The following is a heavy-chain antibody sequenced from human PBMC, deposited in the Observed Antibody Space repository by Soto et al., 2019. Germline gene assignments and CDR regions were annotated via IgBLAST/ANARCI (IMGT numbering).Heavy chain of an antibody. Sequence: QLQLQESGPGLVKPSETLSLTCTVSGDSISNNNFYWGWIRQPPGKGLEWIGTIYYSGSTYYNPSLKRRVTISVDTSNNQLSLKLSSVTAADTAVYYCARHYGYYSYYMDVWTKGTTVTVSS. CDR2: IYYSGST. CDR1: GDSISNNNFY. CDR3: ARHYGYYSYYMDV. D-gene: IGHD3-10*01. J-gene: IGHJ6*03. V-gene: IGHV4-39*01.